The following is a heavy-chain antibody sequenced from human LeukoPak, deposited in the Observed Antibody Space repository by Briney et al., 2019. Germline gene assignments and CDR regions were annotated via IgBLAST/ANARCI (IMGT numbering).Heavy chain of an antibody. J-gene: IGHJ4*02. Sequence: ASVKVSCKVSGYTLIELSRHWVRQAPGKGLEWMGGFDPEDGETIYAQKFQGRVTMTEDTSTDTAYMELSSPRSEDTAVYYCAKATGSIYYYFDYWGQGTLVTVSS. CDR3: AKATGSIYYYFDY. CDR2: FDPEDGET. D-gene: IGHD1-1*01. CDR1: GYTLIELS. V-gene: IGHV1-24*01.